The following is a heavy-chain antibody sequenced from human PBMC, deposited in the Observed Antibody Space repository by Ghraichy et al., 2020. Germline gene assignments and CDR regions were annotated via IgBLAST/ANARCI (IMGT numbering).Heavy chain of an antibody. J-gene: IGHJ6*02. CDR3: ARDPVGASIAVAGTLSSEYGMDV. CDR1: GGSISSGGYY. CDR2: IYYSGST. V-gene: IGHV4-31*03. D-gene: IGHD6-19*01. Sequence: SETLSLTCTVSGGSISSGGYYWSWIRQHPGKGLEWIGYIYYSGSTYYNPSLKSRVTISVDTSKNQFSLKLSSVTAADTAVYYCARDPVGASIAVAGTLSSEYGMDVWGQGTTVTVSS.